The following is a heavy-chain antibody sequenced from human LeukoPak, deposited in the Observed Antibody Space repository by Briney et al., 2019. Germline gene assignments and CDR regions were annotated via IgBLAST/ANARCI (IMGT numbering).Heavy chain of an antibody. V-gene: IGHV3-7*01. CDR3: ARPITIFGVVSHFDY. J-gene: IGHJ4*02. CDR2: IKQDGSEK. Sequence: TGGSLRLSCAASGFTFSSYWMSWVRQAPGKGLEWVANIKQDGSEKYYVDSVKGRFTISRDNAKNSLYLQMNSLRAEDTAVYYCARPITIFGVVSHFDYWGQGTLVTVSS. CDR1: GFTFSSYW. D-gene: IGHD3-3*01.